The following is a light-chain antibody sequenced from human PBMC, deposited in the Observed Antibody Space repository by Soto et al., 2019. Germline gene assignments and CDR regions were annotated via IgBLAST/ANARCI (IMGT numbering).Light chain of an antibody. V-gene: IGKV1-33*01. Sequence: IQISHSPSSLSASIRHTLPITRQASQGNSNYLKWYQQKPGKAPKLLIYDASNLDTGVPSKFSGRGSGTDFTFTISSLQPEDIATYYCQQYENVPLTFGGGTKVDIK. CDR3: QQYENVPLT. J-gene: IGKJ4*01. CDR2: DAS. CDR1: QGNSNY.